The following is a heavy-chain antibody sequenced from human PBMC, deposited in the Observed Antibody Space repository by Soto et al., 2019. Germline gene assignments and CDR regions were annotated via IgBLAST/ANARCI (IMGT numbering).Heavy chain of an antibody. CDR3: ARDPTTTEQQLPRPTGMAV. CDR1: GGSISSTDW. J-gene: IGHJ6*02. V-gene: IGHV4-4*02. D-gene: IGHD6-13*01. CDR2: SYNSGST. Sequence: SGTLSLTCAASGGSISSTDWWWGVREPPGKGLEGIGESYNSGSTNYDASLKRRVTISGDKSKNQFSLKLRSVTAADTAVYYCARDPTTTEQQLPRPTGMAVWAQGPTVTVPS.